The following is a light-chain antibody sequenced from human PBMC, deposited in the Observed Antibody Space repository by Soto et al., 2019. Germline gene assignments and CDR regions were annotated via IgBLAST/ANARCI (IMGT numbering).Light chain of an antibody. Sequence: EIVLTQSPGTLSLSPGERATLSCRASQSVRSNYLAWYQQKPGQAPRLLIYNSSTRATGIPDRFSGSGSGTDFTLTISRMEPEDVALYYCQQYRELPQTFGQGTKVEIK. CDR2: NSS. V-gene: IGKV3-20*01. J-gene: IGKJ1*01. CDR3: QQYRELPQT. CDR1: QSVRSNY.